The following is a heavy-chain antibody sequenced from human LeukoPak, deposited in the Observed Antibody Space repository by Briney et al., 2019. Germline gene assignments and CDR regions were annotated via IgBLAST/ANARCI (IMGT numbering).Heavy chain of an antibody. J-gene: IGHJ3*02. V-gene: IGHV3-9*01. Sequence: GGSLRLSCAASGFTFDDYAMHWVRQAPGKGLEWVSGISWNSGSIGYADSVKGRFTISRDNAKNSLYLQMNSLRAEDTALYYCAKVRLAAAGTPDAFDIWGQGTMVTVSS. CDR2: ISWNSGSI. CDR1: GFTFDDYA. D-gene: IGHD6-13*01. CDR3: AKVRLAAAGTPDAFDI.